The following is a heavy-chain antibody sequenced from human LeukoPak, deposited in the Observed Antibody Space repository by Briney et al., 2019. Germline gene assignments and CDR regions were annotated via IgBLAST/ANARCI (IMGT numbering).Heavy chain of an antibody. Sequence: ASVKVSCKASGYTFTGYYMHWVRQAPGQGLEWMGWINPNSGGTNYAQKFQGRVTMTRDTSISTAYMELSRLRSDDTAVYYCARGRAIGFKSFDYWGQGTLVTVSS. D-gene: IGHD2-21*01. J-gene: IGHJ4*02. CDR3: ARGRAIGFKSFDY. CDR2: INPNSGGT. CDR1: GYTFTGYY. V-gene: IGHV1-2*02.